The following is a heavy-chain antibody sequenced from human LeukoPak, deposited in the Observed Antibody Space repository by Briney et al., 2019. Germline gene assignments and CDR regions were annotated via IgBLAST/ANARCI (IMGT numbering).Heavy chain of an antibody. CDR1: EFTFSRYG. J-gene: IGHJ5*01. Sequence: PGGSLRLSCAASEFTFSRYGMHWVRQAPGKGLEWVAFIRYDGSNKYYADSVRGRFTLSRDNSKNTLYLQMNSLRAEDTAVHYCARARRSGGITLIRGVKDRGWFDSWGQGTLVTVSS. CDR3: ARARRSGGITLIRGVKDRGWFDS. V-gene: IGHV3-30*02. D-gene: IGHD3-10*01. CDR2: IRYDGSNK.